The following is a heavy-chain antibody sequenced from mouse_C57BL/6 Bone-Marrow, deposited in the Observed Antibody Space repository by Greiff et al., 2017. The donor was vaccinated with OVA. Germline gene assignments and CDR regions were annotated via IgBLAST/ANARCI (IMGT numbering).Heavy chain of an antibody. CDR2: ISSGGSYT. Sequence: EVKLMESGGDLVKPGGSLKLSCAASGFTFSSYGMSWVRQTPDKRLEWVATISSGGSYTYYPDSVKGRFTISRDNAKNTLYLQMSSLKSEDTAMYYCARQRLGLDYWGQGTTLTVSS. D-gene: IGHD4-1*01. CDR3: ARQRLGLDY. J-gene: IGHJ2*01. CDR1: GFTFSSYG. V-gene: IGHV5-6*01.